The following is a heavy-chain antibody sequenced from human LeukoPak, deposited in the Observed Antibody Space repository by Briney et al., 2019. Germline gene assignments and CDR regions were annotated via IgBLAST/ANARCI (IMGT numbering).Heavy chain of an antibody. CDR3: VYCSSSSCYKTGNYFDS. CDR2: ISGSGVNT. V-gene: IGHV3-23*01. Sequence: GGSLRLSCAASGFTFTSYAKSWVRQAPGKGLEWVSAISGSGVNTYYADSVKGRFTISGDNSKNTVYLQMNSLRAEDTALYYCVYCSSSSCYKTGNYFDSWGQGTPVTVSS. CDR1: GFTFTSYA. D-gene: IGHD2-2*02. J-gene: IGHJ4*02.